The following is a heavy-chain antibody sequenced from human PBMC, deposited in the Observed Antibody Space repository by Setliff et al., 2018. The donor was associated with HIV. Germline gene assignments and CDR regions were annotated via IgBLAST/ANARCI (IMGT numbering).Heavy chain of an antibody. D-gene: IGHD6-13*01. Sequence: SETLSLTCTVSGGSISSTSYYWGWIRQSPGKGLEWIGSIYYSGTTYYNPSLKSRATVSVDTSKNQFSLILTSVTAADTAVYYCARDLVWPYSSRWYDAFDIWGQGTMVTVSS. J-gene: IGHJ3*02. CDR2: IYYSGTT. V-gene: IGHV4-39*02. CDR1: GGSISSTSYY. CDR3: ARDLVWPYSSRWYDAFDI.